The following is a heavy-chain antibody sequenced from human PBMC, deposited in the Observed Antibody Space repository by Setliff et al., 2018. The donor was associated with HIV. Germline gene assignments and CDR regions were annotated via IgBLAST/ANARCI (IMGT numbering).Heavy chain of an antibody. V-gene: IGHV4-34*01. Sequence: ASETLSLTCAVYVGSFSDYFWTWIRQTPGKGLEWIGEINHSGVTSYNPSLKSRVTISLDTSKNHFSLKLGSVTAADTSVYYCARGPFGYSSSSAGFDYWGQGILVTVSS. D-gene: IGHD6-6*01. J-gene: IGHJ4*02. CDR3: ARGPFGYSSSSAGFDY. CDR2: INHSGVT. CDR1: VGSFSDYF.